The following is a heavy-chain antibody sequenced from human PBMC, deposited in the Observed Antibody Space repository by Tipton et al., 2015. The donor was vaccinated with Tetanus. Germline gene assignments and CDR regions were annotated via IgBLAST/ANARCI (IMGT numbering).Heavy chain of an antibody. CDR1: GGSFSGYY. Sequence: LRLSCAVYGGSFSGYYWSWIRQPPGKGLEWIGEINHSGSTNYNPSLKSRVTISVDTSKNQFSLKLSSVTAADTAVYYCARAPYDFWSGYLWGAIDYWGQGTLVTVSS. CDR3: ARAPYDFWSGYLWGAIDY. J-gene: IGHJ4*02. CDR2: INHSGST. V-gene: IGHV4-34*01. D-gene: IGHD3-3*01.